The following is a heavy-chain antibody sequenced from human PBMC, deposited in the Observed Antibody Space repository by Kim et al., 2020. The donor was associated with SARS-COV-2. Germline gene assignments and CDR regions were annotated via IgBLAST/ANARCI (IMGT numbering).Heavy chain of an antibody. Sequence: GGSLRLSCVGSGFTFRTYAMTWVRQAPGKGLEWVSAISDSGGDTYHADSVEGRFTISRDNSKNTLYLQMNSLRAEDTAVYFCAKGFSLDYWGQGALVTVS. J-gene: IGHJ4*02. CDR1: GFTFRTYA. V-gene: IGHV3-23*01. CDR3: AKGFSLDY. CDR2: ISDSGGDT.